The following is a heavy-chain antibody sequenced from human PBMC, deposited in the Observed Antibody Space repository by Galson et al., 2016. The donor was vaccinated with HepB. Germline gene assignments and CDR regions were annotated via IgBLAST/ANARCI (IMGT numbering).Heavy chain of an antibody. CDR3: TTNRFPIMISGVVIFWFDP. D-gene: IGHD3-3*01. Sequence: SLRLSCAAPGFTFNNARMSWVRQGPGKGLEWVGRIKSKADGGTTDYAAPVKGRFTISRDDSKNTLYLQMNSLRTEDTGVYYCTTNRFPIMISGVVIFWFDPWGQGTLVTVSS. CDR1: GFTFNNAR. CDR2: IKSKADGGTT. V-gene: IGHV3-15*01. J-gene: IGHJ5*02.